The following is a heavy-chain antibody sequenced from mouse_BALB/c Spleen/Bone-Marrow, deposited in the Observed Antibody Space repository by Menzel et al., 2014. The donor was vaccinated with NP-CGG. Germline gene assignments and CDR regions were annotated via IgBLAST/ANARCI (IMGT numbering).Heavy chain of an antibody. CDR3: ARRRGSPWYFDV. V-gene: IGHV1-77*01. Sequence: QVQLQQPGAELARPGASVKLSCKASGYTFTDYYINWVRRRTGQGLEWIGEIYPGNGNTYYNEKFKGKATLTADKSSSTAYMQLSSLTSEDSAVYFCARRRGSPWYFDVWGAGTTVTVSS. J-gene: IGHJ1*01. CDR1: GYTFTDYY. CDR2: IYPGNGNT.